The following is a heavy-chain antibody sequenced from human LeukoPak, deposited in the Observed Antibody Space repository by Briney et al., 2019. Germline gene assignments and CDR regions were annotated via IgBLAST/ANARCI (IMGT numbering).Heavy chain of an antibody. D-gene: IGHD1-1*01. CDR1: GYTFISNY. CDR3: ARATPGFGRNVEKYFDY. J-gene: IGHJ4*02. CDR2: IDPSGGGT. V-gene: IGHV1-46*01. Sequence: ASVKVSCKASGYTFISNYMHWVRQAPGQGREWMGVIDPSGGGTSYAQKFRGRVTLTRDMSTSTVYMALSSLRSEDTAVYYCARATPGFGRNVEKYFDYWGQGTLVTVSS.